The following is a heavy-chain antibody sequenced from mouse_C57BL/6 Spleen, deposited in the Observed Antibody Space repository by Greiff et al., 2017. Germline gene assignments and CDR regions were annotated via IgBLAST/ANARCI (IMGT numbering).Heavy chain of an antibody. J-gene: IGHJ2*01. CDR1: GYTFTSYW. CDR3: ANDESISDFED. CDR2: INPSSGGT. Sequence: QVQLQQPGTELVKPGASVKLSCKASGYTFTSYWMHWVKQRPGQGLEWIGNINPSSGGTNYNEKFKSKATLTVDKSSSTAYMQLSSLTTEDAAVYYYANDESISDFEDWGQGTTLTVSS. D-gene: IGHD6-2*01. V-gene: IGHV1-53*01.